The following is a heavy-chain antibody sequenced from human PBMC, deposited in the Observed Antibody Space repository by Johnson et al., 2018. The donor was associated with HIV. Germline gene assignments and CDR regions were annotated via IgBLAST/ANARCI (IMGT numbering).Heavy chain of an antibody. D-gene: IGHD6-6*01. CDR1: GFTFGDYA. Sequence: QVQLVESGGGLVQPGGSLRLSCTGSGFTFGDYAMSWFRQAPGKGLEWVAFIRYDGSNKYFAVSVTGRFTISRDNAKNSLYLQMNSLRAEDTAVYYCARASSIAARGADAFDIWGQGTMVTVSS. J-gene: IGHJ3*02. CDR2: IRYDGSNK. CDR3: ARASSIAARGADAFDI. V-gene: IGHV3-30*02.